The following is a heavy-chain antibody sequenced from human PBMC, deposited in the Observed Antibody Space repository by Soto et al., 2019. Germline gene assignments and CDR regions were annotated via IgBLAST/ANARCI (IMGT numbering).Heavy chain of an antibody. CDR2: IGSSGSHI. V-gene: IGHV3-21*01. J-gene: IGHJ4*02. CDR3: ARPNDVVRGVIPYYFDY. Sequence: GGSLRLSCAASGFTFSSYAMKWVRQAPGKGLEWVSLIGSSGSHIYYADSVKGRFTISRDNAKNSLYLQMNSLRAEDTAVYYCARPNDVVRGVIPYYFDYWGQGTLVTVSS. CDR1: GFTFSSYA. D-gene: IGHD3-10*01.